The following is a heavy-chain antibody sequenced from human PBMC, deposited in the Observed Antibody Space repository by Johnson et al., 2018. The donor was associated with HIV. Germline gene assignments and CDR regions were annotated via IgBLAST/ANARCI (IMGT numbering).Heavy chain of an antibody. CDR3: AREAEWEPSSPNDAFDI. CDR1: GFTFSSYA. Sequence: QAQLVESGGGVVQPGRSLRLSCAASGFTFSSYAMHWVRQAPGKGLEWVAVISYDGSNKYYADSVKGRFTISRDNSKNTLYLQMNSLRAEDTAVYYCAREAEWEPSSPNDAFDIWGQGTMVTVSS. CDR2: ISYDGSNK. J-gene: IGHJ3*02. D-gene: IGHD1-26*01. V-gene: IGHV3-30-3*01.